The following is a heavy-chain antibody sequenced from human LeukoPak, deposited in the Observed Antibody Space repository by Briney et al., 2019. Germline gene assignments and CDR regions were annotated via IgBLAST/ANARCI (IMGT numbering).Heavy chain of an antibody. Sequence: SETLSPTCAVYGGSFSGYYWSWIRQPPGKGLEWIGEINHSGSTNYNPSLKSRVTISVDTSKNQFSLKLSSVTAADTAVYYCASPGSGRHAFDIWGQGTMVTVSS. D-gene: IGHD3-10*01. J-gene: IGHJ3*02. V-gene: IGHV4-34*01. CDR3: ASPGSGRHAFDI. CDR2: INHSGST. CDR1: GGSFSGYY.